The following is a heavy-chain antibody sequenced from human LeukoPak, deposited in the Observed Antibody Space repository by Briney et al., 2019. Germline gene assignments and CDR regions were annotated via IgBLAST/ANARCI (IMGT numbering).Heavy chain of an antibody. CDR1: GYTYTNHG. CDR2: ISAYNRDT. V-gene: IGHV1-18*04. J-gene: IGHJ4*02. CDR3: ARDPSNTSGWSPYFDY. Sequence: ASVMVSCKASGYTYTNHGITWVRQAPGQGLEWMGWISAYNRDTKYAQNFQGRVTLITESSTNTAYMELRSLESDDTAVYYCARDPSNTSGWSPYFDYWGQGTLVTVSA. D-gene: IGHD6-13*01.